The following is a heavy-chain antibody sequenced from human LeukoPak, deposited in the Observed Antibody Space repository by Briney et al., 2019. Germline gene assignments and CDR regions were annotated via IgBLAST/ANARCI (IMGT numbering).Heavy chain of an antibody. CDR2: IYSGGST. CDR1: GFTFSDYY. D-gene: IGHD4-23*01. V-gene: IGHV3-66*01. Sequence: GGSLRLSCAASGFTFSDYYMSWIRQAPGKGLEWVSVIYSGGSTYYADSVKGRFTISRDNSKNTLYLQMNSLRAEDTAVYYCARGLTVVTSGDAFDIWGQGTMVTVSS. CDR3: ARGLTVVTSGDAFDI. J-gene: IGHJ3*02.